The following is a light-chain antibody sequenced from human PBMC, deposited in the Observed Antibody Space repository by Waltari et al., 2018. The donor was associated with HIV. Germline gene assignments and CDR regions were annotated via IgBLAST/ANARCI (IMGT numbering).Light chain of an antibody. CDR1: NIGSKS. CDR3: QVWDSDPEHPV. CDR2: DDN. V-gene: IGLV3-21*02. J-gene: IGLJ3*02. Sequence: SYLLTQSPSVSVAPGQTARITCGGNNIGSKSVHGYQQKPGQVPVLVVFDDNDRPSGIPERFSGSNSGNTATLTISRVEAGDEADYSCQVWDSDPEHPVFGGGTQLTVL.